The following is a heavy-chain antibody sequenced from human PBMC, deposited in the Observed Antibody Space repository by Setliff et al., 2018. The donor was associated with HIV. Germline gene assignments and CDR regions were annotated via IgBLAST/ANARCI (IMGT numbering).Heavy chain of an antibody. D-gene: IGHD3-10*01. CDR3: ARTYYYGSGSSNWFDP. V-gene: IGHV4-39*01. CDR1: GDSISRSSYY. J-gene: IGHJ5*02. Sequence: SETLSLTCTVSGDSISRSSYYWGWIRQPPGKGLEWIGSIYYSGSTYYNPSLKSRVTISVDTSKNQFSLKLSSVTAADTAVYYCARTYYYGSGSSNWFDPWGQGTLVTVSS. CDR2: IYYSGST.